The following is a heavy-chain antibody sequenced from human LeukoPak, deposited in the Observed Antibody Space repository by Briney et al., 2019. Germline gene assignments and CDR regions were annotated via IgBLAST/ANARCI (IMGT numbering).Heavy chain of an antibody. CDR1: GGSISSSRDY. CDR2: IYYSGST. V-gene: IGHV4-39*07. D-gene: IGHD3-10*01. CDR3: ARAQGSGNRSRGYYYYMDV. J-gene: IGHJ6*03. Sequence: PSETLSLTCIVSGGSISSSRDYWAWIRQPPGKGLEWIANIYYSGSTYYSPSLKSRVIISVDTSKNQFSLKLSSVTAADTAVYYCARAQGSGNRSRGYYYYMDVWGKGTTVTVSS.